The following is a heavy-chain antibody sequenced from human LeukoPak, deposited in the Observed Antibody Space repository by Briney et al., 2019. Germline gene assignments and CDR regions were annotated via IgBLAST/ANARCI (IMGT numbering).Heavy chain of an antibody. V-gene: IGHV3-23*01. CDR2: ISGSGGST. J-gene: IGHJ4*02. CDR3: AKDSLRYXSGWYXFDY. D-gene: IGHD6-19*01. CDR1: GFTFSSHA. Sequence: GGSLRLSCAASGFTFSSHAMSWVRQAPGKGLEWVSAISGSGGSTYYADSVKGRFTISRDNSKNTLYLQMNSLRAEDTAVYYCAKDSLRYXSGWYXFDYWXQXTLVXVSS.